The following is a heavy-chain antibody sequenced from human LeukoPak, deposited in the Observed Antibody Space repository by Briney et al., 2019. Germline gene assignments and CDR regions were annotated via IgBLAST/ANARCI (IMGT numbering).Heavy chain of an antibody. J-gene: IGHJ5*02. CDR2: ISAYNGNT. Sequence: ASVKVSCKASGYTFTSYSINWVRQAPGQGLEWMGWISAYNGNTNYAQKFQGRVTMTTDTSTSTAYMELRSLRSDDTAVYYCARGRRGLAAAGLNWFDVWGQGTLVTVSS. CDR3: ARGRRGLAAAGLNWFDV. CDR1: GYTFTSYS. D-gene: IGHD6-13*01. V-gene: IGHV1-18*01.